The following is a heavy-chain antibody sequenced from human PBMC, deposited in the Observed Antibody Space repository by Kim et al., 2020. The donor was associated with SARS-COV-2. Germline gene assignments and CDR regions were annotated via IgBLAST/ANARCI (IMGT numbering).Heavy chain of an antibody. CDR2: INHSGST. CDR1: GGSFSGYY. CDR3: ARSRHHSSPPTRVYYYYGMDV. Sequence: SETLSLTCAVYGGSFSGYYWSWIRQPPGKGLEWIGEINHSGSTNYNPSLKSRVTISVDTSKNQFSLKLSSVTAADTAVYYCARSRHHSSPPTRVYYYYGMDVWGQGTTVTVSS. D-gene: IGHD6-6*01. V-gene: IGHV4-34*01. J-gene: IGHJ6*02.